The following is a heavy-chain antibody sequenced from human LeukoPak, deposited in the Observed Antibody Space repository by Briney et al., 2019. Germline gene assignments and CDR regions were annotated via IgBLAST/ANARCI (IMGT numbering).Heavy chain of an antibody. V-gene: IGHV1-2*02. J-gene: IGHJ4*02. CDR3: LRGGGRSYCDY. CDR2: MNPNSGDT. D-gene: IGHD2-15*01. CDR1: VYTFTPHN. Sequence: GASVQVSRKCSVYTFTPHNIHWARQARGQGLEGMGWMNPNSGDTNYAQNLRDRVTMTRDTSISTAYMELSSLRSDDTAVYFYLRGGGRSYCDYWGQGTPVTVSS.